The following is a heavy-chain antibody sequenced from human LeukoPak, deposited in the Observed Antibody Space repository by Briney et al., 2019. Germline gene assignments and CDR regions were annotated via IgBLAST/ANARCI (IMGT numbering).Heavy chain of an antibody. CDR1: GFTFSSYA. Sequence: GRSLRLSCAASGFTFSSYAMHWVRQAPGKGLEWVAVISYDGSNKYYADSVKGRFTISRDNSKNTLYLQMNSLRAEDTAVYCCARDGNTIFGVPPRYYYYYYYGMDVWGQGTTVTVSS. CDR3: ARDGNTIFGVPPRYYYYYYYGMDV. J-gene: IGHJ6*02. D-gene: IGHD3-3*01. V-gene: IGHV3-30-3*01. CDR2: ISYDGSNK.